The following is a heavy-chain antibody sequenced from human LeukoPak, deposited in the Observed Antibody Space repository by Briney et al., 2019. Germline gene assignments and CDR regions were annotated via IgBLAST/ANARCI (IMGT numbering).Heavy chain of an antibody. CDR3: ARTNSSGDAFDI. V-gene: IGHV1-2*02. CDR1: GYTFTGYY. J-gene: IGHJ3*02. Sequence: ASVKVSCKASGYTFTGYYMHWVRQAPGQGLEWMGWINPNSGGTNYAQKFQGRVTMTRDTSISTAYMELSRLRSDDTAVYYCARTNSSGDAFDIWGQGTMVTVSS. CDR2: INPNSGGT. D-gene: IGHD6-19*01.